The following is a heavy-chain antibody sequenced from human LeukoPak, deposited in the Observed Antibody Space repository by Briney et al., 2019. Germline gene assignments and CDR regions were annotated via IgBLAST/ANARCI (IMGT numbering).Heavy chain of an antibody. CDR1: GGSISRGYYY. Sequence: SETLSLTCTVSGGSISRGYYYWSWIRQHPGKGLEWIVYIYYSGSTSYSPSLQSRVTISTDTSKNPFYLNQSSVNAADTAVYYCARRRNYVWGSYRYEHGAFDIWGQGTMVTVSS. V-gene: IGHV4-31*03. J-gene: IGHJ3*02. CDR2: IYYSGST. CDR3: ARRRNYVWGSYRYEHGAFDI. D-gene: IGHD3-16*02.